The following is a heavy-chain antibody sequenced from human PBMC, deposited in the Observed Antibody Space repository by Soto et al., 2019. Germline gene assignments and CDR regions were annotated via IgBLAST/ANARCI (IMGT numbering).Heavy chain of an antibody. CDR3: ARDRGYYGSGNWFDP. J-gene: IGHJ5*02. D-gene: IGHD3-10*01. V-gene: IGHV4-30-2*01. CDR2: IYHSGST. CDR1: GGSISSGGYS. Sequence: QLQLQESGSGLVKPSQTLSLTCAVSGGSISSGGYSWSWIRQPPGKGLEWIGYIYHSGSTYYNPSLKSRVTISVDRSKNQFSLKLSSVTAADTAVYYCARDRGYYGSGNWFDPWGQGTLVTVSS.